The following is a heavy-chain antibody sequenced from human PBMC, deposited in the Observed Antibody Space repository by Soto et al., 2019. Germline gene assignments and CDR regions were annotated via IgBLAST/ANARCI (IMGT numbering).Heavy chain of an antibody. V-gene: IGHV1-69*13. CDR2: IIPIFGTA. CDR3: ARGIDSSGYYSPAEYFQH. J-gene: IGHJ1*01. CDR1: GGTFSSYA. D-gene: IGHD3-22*01. Sequence: VKVSCKASGGTFSSYAISWVRQAPGQGLEWMGGIIPIFGTANYAQKFQGRVTITADESTSTAYMELSSLRSEDTAVYYCARGIDSSGYYSPAEYFQHWGQGTLVTVSS.